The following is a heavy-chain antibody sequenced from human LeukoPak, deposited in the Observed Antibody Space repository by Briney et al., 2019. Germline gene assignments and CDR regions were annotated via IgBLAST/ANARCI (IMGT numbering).Heavy chain of an antibody. CDR2: VYHSGNT. D-gene: IGHD1-14*01. V-gene: IGHV4-39*01. CDR1: GDSISNSNSY. CDR3: ARRHIVTGPAYYFDY. J-gene: IGHJ4*02. Sequence: SETLSLTCTVSGDSISNSNSYWDWIRQSPGKGLEWIGSVYHSGNTYYTPSLRNRATISVDTSKNQFSLRLRSVTAADTAVYYCARRHIVTGPAYYFDYWGQGTLVTVSS.